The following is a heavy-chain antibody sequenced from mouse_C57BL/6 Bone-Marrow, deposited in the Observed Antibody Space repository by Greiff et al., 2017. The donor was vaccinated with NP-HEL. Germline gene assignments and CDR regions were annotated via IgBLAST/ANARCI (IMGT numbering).Heavy chain of an antibody. V-gene: IGHV1-64*01. J-gene: IGHJ4*01. CDR1: GYTFTSYW. CDR2: IHPNSGST. Sequence: QVQLQQPGAEVVKPGASVKLSCKASGYTFTSYWMHWVKQRPGQGLEWIGMIHPNSGSTKYNEKFKSKATLTVDKSSSTADMQISSLTSEDSAVYYCARYLDDWGQGTSVTVSS. CDR3: ARYLDD.